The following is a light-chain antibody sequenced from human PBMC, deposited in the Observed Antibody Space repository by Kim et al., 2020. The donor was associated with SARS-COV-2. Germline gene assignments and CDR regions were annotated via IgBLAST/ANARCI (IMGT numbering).Light chain of an antibody. J-gene: IGLJ3*02. Sequence: PGQSNTISCTGTSSDVGGYNYVSWYQQNPGKAPKLMIYEVSKRPSGVSNRFSGSKSGNTASLTISGLQAEDEADYYCSSYTSSSTVFGGGTQRTVL. CDR1: SSDVGGYNY. CDR3: SSYTSSSTV. CDR2: EVS. V-gene: IGLV2-14*01.